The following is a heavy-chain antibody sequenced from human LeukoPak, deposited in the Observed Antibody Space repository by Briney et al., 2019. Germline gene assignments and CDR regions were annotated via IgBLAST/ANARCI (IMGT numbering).Heavy chain of an antibody. CDR3: ARDRDYCSSTSCQTFNWFDP. D-gene: IGHD2-2*01. J-gene: IGHJ5*02. Sequence: ASVEVSFKASGYTFPSYYMHWVRQAPGQGVGWVGIINPSCGSTSYAQKFQGRVTMTRDTSTSTVYMELSSLRSEDTAVYYCARDRDYCSSTSCQTFNWFDPWGQGTLVTVSS. CDR2: INPSCGST. CDR1: GYTFPSYY. V-gene: IGHV1-46*01.